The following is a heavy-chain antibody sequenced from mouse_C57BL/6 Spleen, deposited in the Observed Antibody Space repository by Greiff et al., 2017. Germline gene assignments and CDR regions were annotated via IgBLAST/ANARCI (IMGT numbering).Heavy chain of an antibody. Sequence: DVQLQESGGGLVKPGGSLKLSCAASGFTFSDYGMHWVRQAPEKGLEWVAYISSGSSTIYYADTVKGRFTISRDNAKNTLFLQMTSLRSEDTAMYYCARQGPFYYGSSYWYFDVWGTGTTVTVSS. CDR3: ARQGPFYYGSSYWYFDV. J-gene: IGHJ1*03. D-gene: IGHD1-1*01. CDR1: GFTFSDYG. V-gene: IGHV5-17*01. CDR2: ISSGSSTI.